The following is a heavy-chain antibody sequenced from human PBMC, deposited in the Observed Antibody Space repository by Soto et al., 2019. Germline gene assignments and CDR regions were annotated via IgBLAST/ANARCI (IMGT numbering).Heavy chain of an antibody. J-gene: IGHJ4*02. CDR3: ARSPGTGTVDY. Sequence: PVGSLRLSCAASEFPFSSFWMSWVRQPPGKGLEWVANINQDGREEYYVDSVKGRFSISRDNAKNSLYLQMNDLRADDTAVYYCARSPGTGTVDYWGQGTLVTVSS. CDR2: INQDGREE. CDR1: EFPFSSFW. D-gene: IGHD1-1*01. V-gene: IGHV3-7*03.